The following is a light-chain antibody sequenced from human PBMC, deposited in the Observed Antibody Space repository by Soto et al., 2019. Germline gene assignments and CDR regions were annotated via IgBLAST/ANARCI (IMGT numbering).Light chain of an antibody. CDR2: GAS. CDR3: QQRNIWPPVT. V-gene: IGKV3-11*01. CDR1: QSVSSY. J-gene: IGKJ5*01. Sequence: EIVLTQSPATLSLSPGERATLSCRASQSVSSYLAWYQQKAGQAPRLLIYGASNRATGIPDRFSGSGSGTDFTLTISSLELEDSAIYYCQQRNIWPPVTFGQGTRLGIK.